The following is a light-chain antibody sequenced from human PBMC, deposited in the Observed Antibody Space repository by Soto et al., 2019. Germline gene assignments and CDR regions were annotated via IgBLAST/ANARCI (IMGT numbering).Light chain of an antibody. Sequence: LRQSPGTLSLSPGEGATLSCRTSQRVDNNFVAWYQQKPGQAPRLLIYGASTRATGIPDRFSGSGFGTDFTLTITRLEPEDFAVYYCQQYGSSLWTFGLGTKVDIK. CDR2: GAS. CDR1: QRVDNNF. CDR3: QQYGSSLWT. J-gene: IGKJ1*01. V-gene: IGKV3-20*01.